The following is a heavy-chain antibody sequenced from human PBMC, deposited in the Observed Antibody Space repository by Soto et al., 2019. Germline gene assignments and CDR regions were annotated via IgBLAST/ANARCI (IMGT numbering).Heavy chain of an antibody. Sequence: QVQLVQSGAEVKKPGSSVKVACKASGGIFSNYVLNWVRQAPGQGLEWMGGIIPIFGTGNYAQKFQGRVTITVDESTTTASMELRGLRSEDTAVYYCARRYYNSSGYFDYWGQGTLVTVSS. J-gene: IGHJ4*02. D-gene: IGHD3-22*01. V-gene: IGHV1-69*01. CDR3: ARRYYNSSGYFDY. CDR2: IIPIFGTG. CDR1: GGIFSNYV.